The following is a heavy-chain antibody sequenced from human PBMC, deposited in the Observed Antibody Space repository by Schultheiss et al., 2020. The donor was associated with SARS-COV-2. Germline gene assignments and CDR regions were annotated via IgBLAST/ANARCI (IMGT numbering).Heavy chain of an antibody. V-gene: IGHV3-13*01. J-gene: IGHJ4*02. CDR2: IGTAGDT. Sequence: GGSLRLSCAASGFTFDDYAMHWVRQAPGKGLEWVSAIGTAGDTYYPGSVKGRFTISRENAKNSLYLQMNSLRAEDTAVYYCARVYGDYDYWGQGTLVTVSS. D-gene: IGHD4-17*01. CDR1: GFTFDDYA. CDR3: ARVYGDYDY.